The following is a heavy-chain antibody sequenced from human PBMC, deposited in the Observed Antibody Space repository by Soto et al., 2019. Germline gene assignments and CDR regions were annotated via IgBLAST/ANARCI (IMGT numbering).Heavy chain of an antibody. V-gene: IGHV1-18*01. CDR2: LNTYNGNT. CDR3: ATAQTPAESDY. Sequence: QVHLVQSGAEVKKPGASVKVSCKASGYAFNNYGISWVRQAPGQGLEWMGWLNTYNGNTNYAQKFQGRVTMTTDTSTTTPHMDLRSLRTDDTAVYYCATAQTPAESDYWGQGTRVTVSS. J-gene: IGHJ4*02. CDR1: GYAFNNYG.